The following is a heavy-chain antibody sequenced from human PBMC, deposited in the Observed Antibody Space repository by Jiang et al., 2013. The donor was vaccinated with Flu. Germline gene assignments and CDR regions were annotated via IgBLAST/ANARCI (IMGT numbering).Heavy chain of an antibody. Sequence: GLVKPSQTLSLTCIVSGDSISSGGYWSWIRQHPGRAWSRLGTSITGAPTTTRPSRVDLPYPVDTSKNQFSLKLSSVTAADTAVYYCVSGGNPSPFFEYWGQGALGHRLL. J-gene: IGHJ4*02. D-gene: IGHD1-14*01. CDR1: GDSISSGGY. V-gene: IGHV4-31*03. CDR3: VSGGNPSPFFEY. CDR2: SITGAP.